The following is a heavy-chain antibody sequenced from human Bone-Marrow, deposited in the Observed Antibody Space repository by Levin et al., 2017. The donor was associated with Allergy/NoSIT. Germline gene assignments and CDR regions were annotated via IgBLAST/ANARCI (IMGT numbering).Heavy chain of an antibody. CDR2: IYWDDDK. Sequence: SGPTLVKPTQTLTLTCTFSGFSLSTSGVAVGWLRQPPGKALEWLALIYWDDDKRYGPSLESRPTITMDTSKNQVVLTMTKMDPAETGTYCCAHMQTFYGYLDRWGQGTLVTVSS. CDR3: AHMQTFYGYLDR. V-gene: IGHV2-5*05. D-gene: IGHD6-13*01. J-gene: IGHJ5*02. CDR1: GFSLSTSGVA.